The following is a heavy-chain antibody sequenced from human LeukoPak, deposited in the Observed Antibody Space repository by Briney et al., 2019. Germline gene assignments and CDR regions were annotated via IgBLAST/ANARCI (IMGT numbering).Heavy chain of an antibody. Sequence: GGSLRLSCAASGFIFSNYWMTWARQAPGKGLEWVANIKQDGSDKHYVDSVKGRFTISRDNAKNSLYLQVNGLRAEDTAVYYCARDTIPDYWGQGTLVTVSS. CDR1: GFIFSNYW. D-gene: IGHD2-2*01. V-gene: IGHV3-7*01. CDR3: ARDTIPDY. CDR2: IKQDGSDK. J-gene: IGHJ4*02.